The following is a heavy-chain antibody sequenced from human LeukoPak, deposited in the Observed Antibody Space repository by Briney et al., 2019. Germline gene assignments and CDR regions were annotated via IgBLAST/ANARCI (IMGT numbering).Heavy chain of an antibody. D-gene: IGHD6-19*01. CDR3: ARDLDSSGWFTQGVDP. CDR2: INPSGGST. Sequence: ASVNVSCKPSGYTFTSYYMHWVRQPPGQGREWMGIINPSGGSTSYAQKFQGRGTLTRDTSTSTVYMELSSLRSEDTAVYYCARDLDSSGWFTQGVDPWGQGTLVTVSS. J-gene: IGHJ5*02. CDR1: GYTFTSYY. V-gene: IGHV1-46*01.